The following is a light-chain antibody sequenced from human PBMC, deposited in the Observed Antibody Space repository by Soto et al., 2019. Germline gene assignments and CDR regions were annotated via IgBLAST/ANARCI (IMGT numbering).Light chain of an antibody. CDR3: QQYNNWPPIT. Sequence: EIVMTQSPGTLSVSPGERATLSCRASQGVSGNLAWYQQKPGQAPRLLIYGASTRATGIPARFSGSGSGTEFTLTISSLQSEDFAVYYCQQYNNWPPITFGQGTKVDIK. J-gene: IGKJ1*01. CDR1: QGVSGN. CDR2: GAS. V-gene: IGKV3D-15*01.